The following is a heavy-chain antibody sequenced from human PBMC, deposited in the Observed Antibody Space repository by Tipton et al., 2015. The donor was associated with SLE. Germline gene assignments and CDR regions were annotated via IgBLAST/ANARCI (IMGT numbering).Heavy chain of an antibody. CDR2: IQYDGSSK. CDR3: ARGKNYFDY. J-gene: IGHJ4*02. V-gene: IGHV3-30*03. Sequence: SLRLSCAASGFTFSPHSMNWVRQAPGKGLEWVALIQYDGSSKYYVDSVKDRLTISRDNAKNSLFLQMNSLRAEDTAVYYCARGKNYFDYWGQGALVTVSS. CDR1: GFTFSPHS.